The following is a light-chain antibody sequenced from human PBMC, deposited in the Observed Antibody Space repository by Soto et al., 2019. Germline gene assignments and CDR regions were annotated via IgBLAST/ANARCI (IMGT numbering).Light chain of an antibody. V-gene: IGKV3-15*01. CDR1: QSVSSN. CDR2: GAS. CDR3: TQYNHWPPYT. J-gene: IGKJ2*01. Sequence: EIVMTQSPSTLSVSPGERAILSCRASQSVSSNLAWYQQKPGQAPRLLIYGASTRATGIPARFSGSGSGTEFTLTISSLQYEDFSVYCCTQYNHWPPYTFGKETKLEIK.